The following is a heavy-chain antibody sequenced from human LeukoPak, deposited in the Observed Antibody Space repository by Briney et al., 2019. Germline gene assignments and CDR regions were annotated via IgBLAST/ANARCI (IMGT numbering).Heavy chain of an antibody. CDR1: GYTFTSYG. D-gene: IGHD5-24*01. CDR3: ARATRDGYKLARLPDDY. V-gene: IGHV1-18*01. CDR2: ISAYNGNT. Sequence: ASVTVSCKASGYTFTSYGISWVRQAPGQGLEWMGWISAYNGNTNYAQKLQGRVTMTRDTSTSTAYMELRSLRSDDTAVYYCARATRDGYKLARLPDDYWGQGTLVTVSS. J-gene: IGHJ4*02.